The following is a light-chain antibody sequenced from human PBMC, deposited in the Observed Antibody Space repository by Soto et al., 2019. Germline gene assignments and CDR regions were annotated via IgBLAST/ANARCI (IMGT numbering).Light chain of an antibody. CDR1: SSNIGAGYE. CDR2: ENN. Sequence: QSVLTQPPSVSEAPGQRVTISCTGSSSNIGAGYEAHWYQQVPGTAPKLLIYENNNRPSGVPDRFSGSKSGTSASLAITGRQDEDEDEYYCQSYDSSLSGYVFGTGTKLTVL. V-gene: IGLV1-40*01. CDR3: QSYDSSLSGYV. J-gene: IGLJ1*01.